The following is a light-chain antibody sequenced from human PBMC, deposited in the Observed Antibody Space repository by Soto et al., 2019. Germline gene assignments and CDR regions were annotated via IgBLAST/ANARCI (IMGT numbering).Light chain of an antibody. CDR2: EVS. Sequence: QSALTQPASVSGSPGQSITISCTGTSSDVGGYDYVSWYQQHPGKAPKLMIFEVSTRPSGVSDRFSGSNSGNTASLAISGLQAEDEADYYCTSYTASSTHVVFGGGTKVTVL. CDR3: TSYTASSTHVV. CDR1: SSDVGGYDY. J-gene: IGLJ2*01. V-gene: IGLV2-14*01.